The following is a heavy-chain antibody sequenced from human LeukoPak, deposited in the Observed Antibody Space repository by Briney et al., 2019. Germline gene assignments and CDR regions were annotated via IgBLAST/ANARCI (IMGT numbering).Heavy chain of an antibody. CDR2: ISSSGSTI. CDR3: ARVGYSYGYSYYYYYMDV. J-gene: IGHJ6*03. CDR1: GFTFSSYE. D-gene: IGHD5-18*01. V-gene: IGHV3-48*03. Sequence: SGGSLRLSCAASGFTFSSYEMNWVRQAPGKGLEWVSYISSSGSTIYYADSVKGRFTISRDNAKNSLYLQMNSLRAEDTAVYYCARVGYSYGYSYYYYYMDVWGKGTTGTVSS.